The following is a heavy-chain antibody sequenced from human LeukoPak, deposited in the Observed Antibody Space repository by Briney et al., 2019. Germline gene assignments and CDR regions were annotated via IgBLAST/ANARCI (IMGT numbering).Heavy chain of an antibody. CDR3: AKDGALGIFGVVHGYYYYYMDV. D-gene: IGHD3-3*01. V-gene: IGHV3-15*01. CDR1: GFTFSSYA. J-gene: IGHJ6*03. Sequence: GGSLRLSCAASGFTFSSYAMSWVRQAPGKGLEWVGRIKNETEAETTDYAAPVKGRFTISRDDSKNTLYLQMNSLRAEDTAVYYCAKDGALGIFGVVHGYYYYYMDVWGKGTTVTVSS. CDR2: IKNETEAETT.